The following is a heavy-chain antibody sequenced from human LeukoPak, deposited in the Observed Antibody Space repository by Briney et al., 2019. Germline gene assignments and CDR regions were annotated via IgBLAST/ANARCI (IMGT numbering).Heavy chain of an antibody. CDR3: ARSAGHCSSTSCYPSYYYYGMDV. CDR1: GGSISSYY. CDR2: IYTSGST. D-gene: IGHD2-2*01. V-gene: IGHV4-4*07. J-gene: IGHJ6*02. Sequence: SETLSLTCTVSGGSISSYYWSWIRQPAGKGLEWIGRIYTSGSTNYNPSLKSRVTMSVDTSKNQFSLKLSSVTAADTAVYYCARSAGHCSSTSCYPSYYYYGMDVWGQGTTVNVSS.